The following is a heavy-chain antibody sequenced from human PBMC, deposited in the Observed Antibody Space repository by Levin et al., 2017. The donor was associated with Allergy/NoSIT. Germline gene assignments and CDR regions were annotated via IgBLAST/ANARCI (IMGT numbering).Heavy chain of an antibody. CDR2: ISYDGSNK. CDR1: GFTFSSYG. Sequence: PGGSLRLSCAASGFTFSSYGMHWVRQAPGKGLEWVAVISYDGSNKYYADSVKGRFTISRDNSKNTLYLQMNSLRAEDTAVHYCAKDGGYSYGYVYYYYGMDVWGQGTTVTVSS. D-gene: IGHD5-18*01. J-gene: IGHJ6*02. V-gene: IGHV3-30*18. CDR3: AKDGGYSYGYVYYYYGMDV.